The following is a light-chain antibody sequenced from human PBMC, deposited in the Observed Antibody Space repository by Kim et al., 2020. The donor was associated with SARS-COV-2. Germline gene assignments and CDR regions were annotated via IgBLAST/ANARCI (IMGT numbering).Light chain of an antibody. V-gene: IGKV1-5*03. CDR2: KAS. CDR1: QSISNW. Sequence: DIQLTQSPSTLSASVGDRVTITCRASQSISNWLAWYQQKPGKAPKLLIYKASSLESGVPSRFSGSGSGAEFTLTISSLQPDDFATYYCLQYNGYSRTFGQGTKVDIK. CDR3: LQYNGYSRT. J-gene: IGKJ1*01.